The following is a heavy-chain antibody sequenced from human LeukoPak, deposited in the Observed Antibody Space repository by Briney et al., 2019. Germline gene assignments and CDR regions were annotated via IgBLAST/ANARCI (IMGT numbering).Heavy chain of an antibody. CDR3: AKDARRKYYYGSGSYSAPYYYMDV. J-gene: IGHJ6*03. D-gene: IGHD3-10*01. CDR2: ISYDGSNK. CDR1: GFTFSSYA. Sequence: PGGSLRLSCAASGFTFSSYAMHWVRQAPGKGLEWVAVISYDGSNKYYADSVKGRFTISGDNAKNSLYLQMNSLRAEDMALYYCAKDARRKYYYGSGSYSAPYYYMDVWGKGTTVTVSS. V-gene: IGHV3-30-3*01.